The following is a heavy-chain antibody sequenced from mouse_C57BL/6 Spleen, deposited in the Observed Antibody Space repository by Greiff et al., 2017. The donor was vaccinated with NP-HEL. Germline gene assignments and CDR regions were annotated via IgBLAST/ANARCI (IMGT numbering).Heavy chain of an antibody. J-gene: IGHJ4*01. V-gene: IGHV2-6-1*01. D-gene: IGHD5-1-1*01. CDR3: ARQIPYYYAMDY. Sequence: QVHVKQSGPGLVAPSQSLSITCTVSGFSLTSYGVHWVRQPPGKGLEWLVVIWSDGSTTYNSALKSRLSISKDNSKSQVFLKMNSLQTDDTAMYYCARQIPYYYAMDYWGQGTSVTVSS. CDR1: GFSLTSYG. CDR2: IWSDGST.